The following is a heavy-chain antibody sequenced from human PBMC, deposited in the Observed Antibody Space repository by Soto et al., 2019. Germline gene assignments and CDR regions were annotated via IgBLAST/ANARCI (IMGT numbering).Heavy chain of an antibody. J-gene: IGHJ6*02. Sequence: GGSLRLSCAASGFTFDDYAMHWVRQAPGKGLEWVSLISWDGGSTYYADSVKGRFTISRDNSKNSLYLQMNSLRAEDTALYYCAKDQTDRGTAMVNGMDVWGQGTTVTVSS. CDR3: AKDQTDRGTAMVNGMDV. CDR2: ISWDGGST. D-gene: IGHD5-18*01. V-gene: IGHV3-43D*03. CDR1: GFTFDDYA.